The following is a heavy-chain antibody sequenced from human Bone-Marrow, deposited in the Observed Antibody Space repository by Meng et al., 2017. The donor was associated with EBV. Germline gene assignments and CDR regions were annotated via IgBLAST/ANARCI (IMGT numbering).Heavy chain of an antibody. D-gene: IGHD6-13*01. V-gene: IGHV3-15*01. CDR2: IKTETDDGRL. Sequence: EGQLVESGGGLVQRGESLRLSCATSGFTFSDHYMDWVRQAPGKGLEWVGRIKTETDDGRLDYAADVKGRFTMSRYDVRNTIHLNMNNVKSDDTAVYYCTTDEGGSRFWGQGTLVTVSS. CDR3: TTDEGGSRF. J-gene: IGHJ4*02. CDR1: GFTFSDHY.